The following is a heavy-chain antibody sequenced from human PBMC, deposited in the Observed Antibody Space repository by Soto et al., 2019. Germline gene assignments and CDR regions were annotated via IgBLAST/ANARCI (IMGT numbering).Heavy chain of an antibody. Sequence: PGGSLRLSCAASGFSFSSYAVSWVRQAPGKGLEWVSAISDSGGRTYYADSVKGRFTISRDNSRNTLYLQMNSLRAEDTAVYYCAKHVLPQQLGTYDYWGQGTLVTVSS. CDR2: ISDSGGRT. CDR3: AKHVLPQQLGTYDY. CDR1: GFSFSSYA. J-gene: IGHJ4*02. V-gene: IGHV3-23*01. D-gene: IGHD6-13*01.